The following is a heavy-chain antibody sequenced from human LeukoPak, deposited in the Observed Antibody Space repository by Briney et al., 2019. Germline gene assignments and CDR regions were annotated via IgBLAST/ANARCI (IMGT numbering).Heavy chain of an antibody. J-gene: IGHJ4*02. CDR3: ARDNEAAARAYDY. V-gene: IGHV4-4*07. D-gene: IGHD6-13*01. CDR2: IYSSGST. CDR1: GGAISSYY. Sequence: PPETLSLTCTVSGGAISSYYWSWIRQPAGKGLEWIGRIYSSGSTNYNTSLKSRVTMSVDTSKNQFSLKLSSVTAADTAVYYCARDNEAAARAYDYWGQGTLVTVSS.